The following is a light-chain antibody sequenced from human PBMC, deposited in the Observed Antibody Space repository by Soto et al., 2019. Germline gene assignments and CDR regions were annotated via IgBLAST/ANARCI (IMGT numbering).Light chain of an antibody. CDR3: QQRSNWPS. V-gene: IGKV3-11*01. CDR2: DAS. J-gene: IGKJ2*01. CDR1: QSVSSS. Sequence: EIVLTQSPATLSLSPGERATLSCRASQSVSSSLAWYQQKPGQAPRLLIYDASHRATGIPARFSGSGSGTDFTLTISSLEPEDFAVYYCQQRSNWPSFGQGTKLEIK.